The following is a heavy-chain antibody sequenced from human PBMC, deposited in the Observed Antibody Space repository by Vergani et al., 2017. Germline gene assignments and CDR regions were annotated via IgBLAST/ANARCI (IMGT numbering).Heavy chain of an antibody. Sequence: EVQLVESGGGLVQPGRSLRLSCAASGFTFDDYAMHWVRQAPGKGLECVSGISWNSGSIGYADSVKGRFTISRDNAKNSLYLQMNSLRAEDTALYYCAKTQPAAPFGFDYWGQGTLVTVSS. CDR1: GFTFDDYA. CDR2: ISWNSGSI. D-gene: IGHD2-2*01. V-gene: IGHV3-9*01. J-gene: IGHJ4*02. CDR3: AKTQPAAPFGFDY.